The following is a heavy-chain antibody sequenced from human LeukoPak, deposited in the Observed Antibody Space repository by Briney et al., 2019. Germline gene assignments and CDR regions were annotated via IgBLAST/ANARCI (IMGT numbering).Heavy chain of an antibody. J-gene: IGHJ4*02. CDR3: ARGIAVAARPSHFDY. CDR1: GFTFSSYG. D-gene: IGHD2-15*01. CDR2: ISYDGSNK. V-gene: IGHV3-30*03. Sequence: GGSLRLSCAASGFTFSSYGMHWVRQAPGKGLEWVAVISYDGSNKYYADSVKGRFTISRDNSKNTLYLQMNSLRAEDTAVYYCARGIAVAARPSHFDYWGQGTLVTVSS.